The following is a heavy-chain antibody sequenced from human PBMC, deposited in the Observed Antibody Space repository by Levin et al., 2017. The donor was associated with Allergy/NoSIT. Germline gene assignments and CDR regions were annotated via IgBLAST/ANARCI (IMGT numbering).Heavy chain of an antibody. Sequence: SETLSLTCAVYGGSFSGYYWSWIRQPPGKGLEWIGEINHSGSTNYNPSLKSRVTISVDTSKNQFSLKLSSVTAADTAVYYCARGLWGDFGVVTQGSYYFDYWGQGTLVTVSS. CDR2: INHSGST. V-gene: IGHV4-34*01. J-gene: IGHJ4*02. CDR3: ARGLWGDFGVVTQGSYYFDY. D-gene: IGHD3-3*01. CDR1: GGSFSGYY.